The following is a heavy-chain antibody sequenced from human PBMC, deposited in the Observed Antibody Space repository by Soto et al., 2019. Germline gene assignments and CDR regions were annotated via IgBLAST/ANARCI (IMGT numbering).Heavy chain of an antibody. CDR2: IGGSGSGA. CDR3: GKGGVAYNRGWGWFDL. J-gene: IGHJ5*02. V-gene: IGHV3-23*01. D-gene: IGHD3-10*01. CDR1: GFTFKNFA. Sequence: EVQLLESGGGLVQPGGSLRLSCAASGFTFKNFAMRWVRQAPGKAMEWVSAIGGSGSGASYADSVKGRFTVSRDDSKRHLDLPKSGLGVEGTGLYYCGKGGVAYNRGWGWFDLWGQGTLVTVSS.